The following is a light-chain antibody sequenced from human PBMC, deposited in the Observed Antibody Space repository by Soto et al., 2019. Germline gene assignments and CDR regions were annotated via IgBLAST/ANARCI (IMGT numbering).Light chain of an antibody. CDR3: CADAGRSTYV. V-gene: IGLV2-23*02. CDR1: SSVVGSYNF. Sequence: QSALTQPASVSGSPGQSITISCTRTSSVVGSYNFVSWYQQHPGEVPKVMIYEVSKRPSGVSDRFSGSKSGNTASLTISGLQAEDEADYYCCADAGRSTYVFGTGTKATVL. J-gene: IGLJ1*01. CDR2: EVS.